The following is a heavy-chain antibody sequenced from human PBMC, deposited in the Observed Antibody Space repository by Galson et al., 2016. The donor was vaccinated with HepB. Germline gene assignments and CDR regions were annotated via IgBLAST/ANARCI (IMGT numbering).Heavy chain of an antibody. CDR1: GFTFSSNA. V-gene: IGHV3-23*01. J-gene: IGHJ6*02. CDR3: AKAPRGPDYNYYGMDV. CDR2: ISGIGDNT. Sequence: SLRLSCAASGFTFSSNAMNWVRQAPGKGLEWVSAISGIGDNTYYADSVKGRFTISRDNAKNTLYVQMSSLRAEDTAVYYCAKAPRGPDYNYYGMDVWGRGTTVTVSS. D-gene: IGHD3-16*01.